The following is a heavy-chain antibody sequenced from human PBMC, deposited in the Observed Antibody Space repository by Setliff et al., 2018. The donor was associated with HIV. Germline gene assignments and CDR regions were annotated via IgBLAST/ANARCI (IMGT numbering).Heavy chain of an antibody. Sequence: LSLTCTVSGDSISSGANYWSWIRQPAGQRLEWIGRIYASGSTNYNPSLKSRVSISVDMSQNQFSLKVTSVTAADTAVYYCAREPRVRGTLDFWGQGTLVTVSS. CDR3: AREPRVRGTLDF. CDR1: GDSISSGANY. J-gene: IGHJ4*02. D-gene: IGHD2-15*01. CDR2: IYASGST. V-gene: IGHV4-61*02.